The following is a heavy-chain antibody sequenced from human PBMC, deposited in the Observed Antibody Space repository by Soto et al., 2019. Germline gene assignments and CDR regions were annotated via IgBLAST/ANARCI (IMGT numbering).Heavy chain of an antibody. D-gene: IGHD3-22*01. CDR1: GGSISSYY. V-gene: IGHV4-59*01. CDR3: ARGAYYYDSSGYYWSFDY. Sequence: PSETLSLTCTVSGGSISSYYWSWIRQPPGKGLEWIGYIYYSGSTNYNPSLKSRVTISVDTSKNQFSLKLSSVTAADTAVYYCARGAYYYDSSGYYWSFDYWGQGTLVTVSS. J-gene: IGHJ4*02. CDR2: IYYSGST.